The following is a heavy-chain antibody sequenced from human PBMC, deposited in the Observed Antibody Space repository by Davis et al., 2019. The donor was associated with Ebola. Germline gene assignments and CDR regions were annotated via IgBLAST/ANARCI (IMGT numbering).Heavy chain of an antibody. J-gene: IGHJ5*02. V-gene: IGHV3-48*02. CDR2: FTGNSDII. CDR1: GFTFSTST. D-gene: IGHD2-2*01. Sequence: GESLKISCAASGFTFSTSTMNWVRQPPGKGLEWVSYFTGNSDIISYADSVQGRFTISRDNAKDSLYLYMNSLRDEDTAVYYCARSDGAMNAWGQGTQVTVSS. CDR3: ARSDGAMNA.